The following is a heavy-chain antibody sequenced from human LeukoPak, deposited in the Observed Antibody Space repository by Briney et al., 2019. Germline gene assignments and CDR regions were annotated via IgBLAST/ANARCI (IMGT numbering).Heavy chain of an antibody. Sequence: SETLSLTCTVSGGSISSYYWSWIRQPPGKGLEWIGYIYYSGSTNYNPSLESRVTISVDTSKNQFSLKLSSVTAADTAVYYCARQVVATVDYWGQGTLVTVSS. D-gene: IGHD5-12*01. J-gene: IGHJ4*02. CDR1: GGSISSYY. CDR2: IYYSGST. CDR3: ARQVVATVDY. V-gene: IGHV4-59*01.